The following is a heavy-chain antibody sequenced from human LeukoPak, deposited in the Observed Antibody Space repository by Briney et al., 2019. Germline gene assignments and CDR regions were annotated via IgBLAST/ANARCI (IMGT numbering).Heavy chain of an antibody. CDR2: ISAYNGNT. CDR3: ARDIFHWGDYGDSFDY. V-gene: IGHV1-18*01. CDR1: RYTFTSYG. Sequence: ASVKVSCKASRYTFTSYGISWARHAPGQGLEWMGWISAYNGNTNYAQKLQGRVTMTTDTSTSTAYMELRSLRSDDTAVYYCARDIFHWGDYGDSFDYWGQGTLVTVSS. D-gene: IGHD4-17*01. J-gene: IGHJ4*02.